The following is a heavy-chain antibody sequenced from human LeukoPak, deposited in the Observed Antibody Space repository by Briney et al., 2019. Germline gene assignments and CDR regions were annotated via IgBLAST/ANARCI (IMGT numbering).Heavy chain of an antibody. D-gene: IGHD1-26*01. V-gene: IGHV1-69*13. CDR1: GGTFISYA. J-gene: IGHJ5*02. CDR3: ARGGSYHNWLDP. Sequence: SVKVSCKASGGTFISYAISWVRQAPGQGLEWMGGIIPIFGTANYAQKFQGRVTITADESTSTAYMELSSLRSEDTAVYYCARGGSYHNWLDPWGQGTLVTVSS. CDR2: IIPIFGTA.